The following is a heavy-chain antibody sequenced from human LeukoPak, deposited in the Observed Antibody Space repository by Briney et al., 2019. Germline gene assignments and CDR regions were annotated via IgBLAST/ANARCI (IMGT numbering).Heavy chain of an antibody. CDR2: IYYIGNT. J-gene: IGHJ2*01. Sequence: SQTLSLTCTVSGGSISSGDYYWSWIRLPPGKGLEWIGYIYYIGNTFYNPSLKSRVTISVDTSKNQFSLKLSSVTAADTAVYYCASAYCGGDCTPYWYFDLWGRGTLVTVSS. CDR3: ASAYCGGDCTPYWYFDL. V-gene: IGHV4-30-4*01. D-gene: IGHD2-21*02. CDR1: GGSISSGDYY.